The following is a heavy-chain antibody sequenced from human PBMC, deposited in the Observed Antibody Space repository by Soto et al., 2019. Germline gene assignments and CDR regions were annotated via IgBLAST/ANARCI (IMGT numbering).Heavy chain of an antibody. CDR2: IVVGSGNT. CDR1: GFTFTSSA. J-gene: IGHJ6*02. D-gene: IGHD3-22*01. CDR3: ARVVSSAYYYHQLMDV. V-gene: IGHV1-58*02. Sequence: GASVKVSCKASGFTFTSSAMQWVRQARGQRLEWIGWIVVGSGNTNYAQKFQERVTITSDMSTSTAYMELSSLRAEDTAVYYCARVVSSAYYYHQLMDVWGQGTTVTVSS.